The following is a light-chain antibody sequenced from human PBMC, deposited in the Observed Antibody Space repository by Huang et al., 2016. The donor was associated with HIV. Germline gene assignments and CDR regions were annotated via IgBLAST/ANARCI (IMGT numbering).Light chain of an antibody. CDR3: QQYHSTPYT. J-gene: IGKJ2*01. CDR2: AAS. CDR1: QAIAKS. Sequence: DIQMTQSPSSLSASGRNRVTITCRASQAIAKSLAWYQQQPGKAPKLLLYAASRLESGVRSRFSGRGSGTDYTLTISSLQPEDFATYYCQQYHSTPYTFGQGTKLEIK. V-gene: IGKV1-NL1*01.